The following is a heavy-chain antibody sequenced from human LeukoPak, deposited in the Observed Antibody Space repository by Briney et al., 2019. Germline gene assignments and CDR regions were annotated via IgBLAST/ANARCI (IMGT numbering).Heavy chain of an antibody. CDR3: TTDLIVGFHYDMNGYPIPLDY. V-gene: IGHV3-15*01. CDR1: GFTFSNAW. D-gene: IGHD3-22*01. J-gene: IGHJ4*01. CDR2: IKSKTAGGTT. Sequence: GGSLRLSCAASGFTFSNAWMSWVRQAPGKGLEWLGRIKSKTAGGTTDYAAHVSGRFTISRDDSKNTLYLQMNSLITEDTAFYYCTTDLIVGFHYDMNGYPIPLDYWGHGTLVTVSS.